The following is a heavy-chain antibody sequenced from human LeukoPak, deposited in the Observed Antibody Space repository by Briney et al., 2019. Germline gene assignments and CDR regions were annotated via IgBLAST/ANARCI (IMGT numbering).Heavy chain of an antibody. D-gene: IGHD3-10*01. V-gene: IGHV4-34*01. CDR3: ARYAKSNTLWFGDYYYYMDV. Sequence: SETLSLTCAVYGGSFSGYYWSWIRQPPGKGLEWIGEINHSGSTNYNPSLKSRVTISVDTSKNQFSLKLSSVTAADTAVYYCARYAKSNTLWFGDYYYYMDVWGKGTTVTISS. CDR1: GGSFSGYY. CDR2: INHSGST. J-gene: IGHJ6*03.